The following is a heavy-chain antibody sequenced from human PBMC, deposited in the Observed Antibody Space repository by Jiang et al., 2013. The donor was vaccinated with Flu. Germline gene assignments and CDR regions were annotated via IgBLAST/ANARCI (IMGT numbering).Heavy chain of an antibody. V-gene: IGHV7-4-1*02. CDR2: INTNTGNP. CDR3: ARDGTLGYCSGGSCSVRGAFDI. Sequence: QSGSELKKPGASVKVSCKASGYTFTSYAMNWVRQAPGQGLEWMGWINTNTGNPTYAQGFTGRFVFSLDTSVSTAYLQISSLKAEDTAVYYCARDGTLGYCSGGSCSVRGAFDIWGQGTMVTVSS. D-gene: IGHD2-15*01. CDR1: GYTFTSYA. J-gene: IGHJ3*02.